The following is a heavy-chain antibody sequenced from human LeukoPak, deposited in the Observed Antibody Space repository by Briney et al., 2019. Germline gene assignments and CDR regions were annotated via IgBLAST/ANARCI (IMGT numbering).Heavy chain of an antibody. V-gene: IGHV3-30*18. CDR2: ISYDGSDK. J-gene: IGHJ4*02. Sequence: PGRSLRLSCAASGFTFSTYGMHWVRQAPGKGLEWVAVISYDGSDKYYAGSVKGRFTISRDNSKNTLYLQMNSLRAEDTAVYYRAKDYNYGYGYYFDYWGQGTLVTVSS. CDR1: GFTFSTYG. CDR3: AKDYNYGYGYYFDY. D-gene: IGHD3-10*01.